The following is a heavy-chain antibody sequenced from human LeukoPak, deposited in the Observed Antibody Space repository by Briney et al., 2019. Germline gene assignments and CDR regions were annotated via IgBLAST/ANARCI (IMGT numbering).Heavy chain of an antibody. CDR2: ISYDGSNK. CDR1: GFTFSSYA. D-gene: IGHD3-22*01. CDR3: AKAQYYDSSGYSLLGD. J-gene: IGHJ4*02. Sequence: GGSLRLSCAASGFTFSSYAMHWVRQAPGKGLEWVAVISYDGSNKYYADSVKGRFTISRDNSKNTLYLQMNSLRAEDTAVYYCAKAQYYDSSGYSLLGDWGQGTLVTVSS. V-gene: IGHV3-30*04.